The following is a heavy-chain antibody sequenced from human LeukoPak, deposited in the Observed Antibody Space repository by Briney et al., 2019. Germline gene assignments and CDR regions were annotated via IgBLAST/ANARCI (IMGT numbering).Heavy chain of an antibody. D-gene: IGHD3-3*01. CDR3: ARAGAAGRFLEWLSETYFDY. Sequence: GGSLRLSCAASGFTFSSYSMNWVRQAPGKGLEWVSSISSSSYIYYADSVKGRFTISRDNAKNSLYLQMNSLRAEDTAVYYCARAGAAGRFLEWLSETYFDYWGQGTLVTVSS. CDR1: GFTFSSYS. V-gene: IGHV3-21*01. CDR2: ISSSSYI. J-gene: IGHJ4*02.